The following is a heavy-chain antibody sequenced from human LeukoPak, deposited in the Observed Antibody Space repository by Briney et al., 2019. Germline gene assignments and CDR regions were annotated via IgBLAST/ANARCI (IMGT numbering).Heavy chain of an antibody. CDR1: GFPFNAYN. D-gene: IGHD3-16*02. CDR2: IRNDETEI. J-gene: IGHJ4*02. V-gene: IGHV3-30*02. CDR3: AKDGGRYRFDF. Sequence: GGSLRLSCTAPGFPFNAYNIHWIRQSPGRGLEWVSFIRNDETEIHYADFAKGRFTISRDRSKNSVYLQMNSLRPDDTALYYCAKDGGRYRFDFWGQGTLVTVSS.